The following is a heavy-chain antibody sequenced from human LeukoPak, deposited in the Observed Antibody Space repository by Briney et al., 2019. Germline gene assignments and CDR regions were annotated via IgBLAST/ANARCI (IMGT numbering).Heavy chain of an antibody. CDR3: ARGGNYGAYSLDV. V-gene: IGHV4-4*09. D-gene: IGHD3-16*01. Sequence: SETLSLTCNVSGVSISSYYWSWIRQPPGKGLEWIGYTYTSETTNYNPSLKSRVTVSVDTSKNQLSLKLSSVTAADTAVYYCARGGNYGAYSLDVWGKGTTITVSS. J-gene: IGHJ6*04. CDR1: GVSISSYY. CDR2: TYTSETT.